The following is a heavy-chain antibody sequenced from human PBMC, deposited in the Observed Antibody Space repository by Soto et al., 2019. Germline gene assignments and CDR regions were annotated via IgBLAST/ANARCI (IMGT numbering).Heavy chain of an antibody. CDR1: GFTFSSSA. J-gene: IGHJ4*02. Sequence: SVKVSCKATGFTFSSSAVQWVRQARGQSLEWIGWIVVGSGNTNYAQKFQERVTITRDMSTSTAYMELSSLRSEDTAVYYCAPSPNYYDSSGYSPNWGQGTLVTVSS. D-gene: IGHD3-22*01. CDR2: IVVGSGNT. CDR3: APSPNYYDSSGYSPN. V-gene: IGHV1-58*01.